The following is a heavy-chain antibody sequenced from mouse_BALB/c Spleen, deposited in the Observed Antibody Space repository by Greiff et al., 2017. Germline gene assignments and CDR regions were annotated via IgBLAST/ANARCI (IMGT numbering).Heavy chain of an antibody. Sequence: EVMLVESGGGLVKPGGSLKLSCAASGFAFSSYDMSWVRQTPEKRLEWVAYISSGGGSTYYPDTVKGRFIISRDNAKNTLYLQMSSLKSEDTAMYYCARHGGLRRMDYWGQGTSVTVSS. CDR1: GFAFSSYD. J-gene: IGHJ4*01. D-gene: IGHD2-12*01. CDR2: ISSGGGST. V-gene: IGHV5-12-1*01. CDR3: ARHGGLRRMDY.